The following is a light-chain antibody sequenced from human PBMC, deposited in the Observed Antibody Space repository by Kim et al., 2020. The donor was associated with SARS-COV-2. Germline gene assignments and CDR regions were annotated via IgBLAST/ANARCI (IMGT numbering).Light chain of an antibody. J-gene: IGLJ2*01. V-gene: IGLV6-57*03. CDR2: EDD. CDR1: GGSIGSNS. Sequence: GQTVTISCTRSGGSIGSNSVQWYQQRPGSAPTTVIFEDDQRPSGVPDRFSGSIDSSSNSASLTISGLKTEDEADYYCQSYDSSNVVFGGGTQLTVL. CDR3: QSYDSSNVV.